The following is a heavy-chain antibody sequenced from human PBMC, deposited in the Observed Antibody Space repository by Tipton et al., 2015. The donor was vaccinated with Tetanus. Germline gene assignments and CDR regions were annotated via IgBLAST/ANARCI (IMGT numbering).Heavy chain of an antibody. CDR1: GFTFRSGDHY. J-gene: IGHJ4*02. CDR2: IYYSGNS. D-gene: IGHD4-11*01. V-gene: IGHV4-30-4*01. Sequence: LRLSCAASGFTFRSGDHYWSWIRQPPGKGLEWIGYIYYSGNSDYNPSLKSRVTLSVDTSNNQFSLKLNSVTAADTAVYYCARLASYSNHLDAWGQGALVTVSS. CDR3: ARLASYSNHLDA.